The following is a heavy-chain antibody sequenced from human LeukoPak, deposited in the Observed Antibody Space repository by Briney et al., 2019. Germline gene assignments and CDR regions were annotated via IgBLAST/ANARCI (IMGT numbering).Heavy chain of an antibody. V-gene: IGHV3-23*01. J-gene: IGHJ4*02. D-gene: IGHD6-13*01. CDR2: ISGSGGST. CDR3: ASLSGSSHFDY. CDR1: GFSFSSYA. Sequence: GGSLRLSCAASGFSFSSYAMSWVRQAPGKGLEWVSAISGSGGSTYYADSVKGRFTISRDNSKNTLYLQMNSLRAEDTAVYYCASLSGSSHFDYWGQGTLVTVSS.